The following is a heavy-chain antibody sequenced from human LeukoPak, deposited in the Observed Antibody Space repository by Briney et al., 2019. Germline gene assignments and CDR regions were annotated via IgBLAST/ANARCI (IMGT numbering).Heavy chain of an antibody. CDR2: INHSGST. CDR1: GGSFSGYY. V-gene: IGHV4-34*01. Sequence: SETLSLTCAVYGGSFSGYYWSWIRQPPGKGLEWIGEINHSGSTNYNPSLKSRVTISVDTSKNQFSLKLSSVTAADTAVYYCASRRDGYKDAYYYYMDVWGKGTTVTVSS. D-gene: IGHD5-24*01. CDR3: ASRRDGYKDAYYYYMDV. J-gene: IGHJ6*03.